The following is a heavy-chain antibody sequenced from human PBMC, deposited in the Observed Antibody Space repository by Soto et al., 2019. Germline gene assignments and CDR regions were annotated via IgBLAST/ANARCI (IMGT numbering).Heavy chain of an antibody. Sequence: PSQTLSLTCAISGDSVSSNHATWDWIRQSPSRGLEWLGRTYYRSKWYYDYALSVKSRITINPDTSNNQLSLQLNSVTPDDTAVYYCARLISSSWYRYFDYWGQGTLVTVSS. CDR3: ARLISSSWYRYFDY. D-gene: IGHD6-13*01. CDR1: GDSVSSNHAT. J-gene: IGHJ4*02. V-gene: IGHV6-1*01. CDR2: TYYRSKWYY.